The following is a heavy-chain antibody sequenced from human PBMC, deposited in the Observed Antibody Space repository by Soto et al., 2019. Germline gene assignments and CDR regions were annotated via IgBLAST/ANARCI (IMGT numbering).Heavy chain of an antibody. J-gene: IGHJ3*02. V-gene: IGHV1-18*01. CDR1: GYTFTSYG. D-gene: IGHD3-10*01. CDR2: ISGYNGDT. CDR3: ARDVSGFTFDI. Sequence: VQLVQSGAEVKKPGASVKVSCKASGYTFTSYGISWVRQAPGQGLDWMGWISGYNGDTGYAQKLQGRVTMTTDTSTSTGYMELRSLRSDDTAVYYCARDVSGFTFDIWGQGTMVTVSS.